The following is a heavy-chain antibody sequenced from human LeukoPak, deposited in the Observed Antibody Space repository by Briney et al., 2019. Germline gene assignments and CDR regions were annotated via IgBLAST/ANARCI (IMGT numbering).Heavy chain of an antibody. CDR1: GFTFSDSG. J-gene: IGHJ4*02. V-gene: IGHV3-30*18. D-gene: IGHD4-17*01. Sequence: GGSLRLSCAASGFTFSDSGMHWVRQAPGKGLEWVAIISFDGSRRFYADSVRGRFSVSRDNYKNTLFLQMDSLSADDTGVYYCAKEGTDYGDYPYFFDYWGQGTLVTVSS. CDR2: ISFDGSRR. CDR3: AKEGTDYGDYPYFFDY.